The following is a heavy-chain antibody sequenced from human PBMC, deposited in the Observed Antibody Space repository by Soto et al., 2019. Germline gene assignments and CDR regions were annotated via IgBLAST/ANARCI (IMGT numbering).Heavy chain of an antibody. CDR3: ARDASVGASYSGSAYYAMDV. CDR1: GFTFNTFG. CDR2: IRYDGSNN. J-gene: IGHJ6*02. Sequence: PGESLRLSCAASGFTFNTFGMHWVRQAPGEGLEWVAVIRYDGSNNYYADSVKGRFTISRDNTKNTLSLQMNSLRAEDTAVYYCARDASVGASYSGSAYYAMDVWGRGTTVTVSS. D-gene: IGHD1-26*01. V-gene: IGHV3-33*01.